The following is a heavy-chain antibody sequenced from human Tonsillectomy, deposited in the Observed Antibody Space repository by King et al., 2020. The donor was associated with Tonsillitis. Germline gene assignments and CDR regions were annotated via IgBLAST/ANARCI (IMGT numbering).Heavy chain of an antibody. CDR1: GFTFSYYA. Sequence: QLVQSGGGVVQPGRSLRLSCAASGFTFSYYALHWVRQAPGKGLEWVSLISDDGSNIDYADSVKGRFTISRDNSRNTLYLQMTSLRAEDTAVYYCARGLGLETDPFYFDYWGQGTLVTVSS. CDR2: ISDDGSNI. CDR3: ARGLGLETDPFYFDY. V-gene: IGHV3-30-3*01. D-gene: IGHD1-1*01. J-gene: IGHJ4*02.